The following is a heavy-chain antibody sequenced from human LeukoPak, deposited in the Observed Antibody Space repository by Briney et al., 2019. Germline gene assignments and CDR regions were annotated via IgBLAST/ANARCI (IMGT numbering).Heavy chain of an antibody. D-gene: IGHD1-1*01. V-gene: IGHV1-8*01. CDR3: ARESERNDGWFDP. Sequence: ASVKVSCKASGYTFRSHDINWVRQATGQGLEWIGWVSPKTGRTGYAQKFQGRVYMSTNASLSTAYMELSSLRSDDTAVYFCARESERNDGWFDPWGQGTLVTVSS. CDR1: GYTFRSHD. J-gene: IGHJ5*02. CDR2: VSPKTGRT.